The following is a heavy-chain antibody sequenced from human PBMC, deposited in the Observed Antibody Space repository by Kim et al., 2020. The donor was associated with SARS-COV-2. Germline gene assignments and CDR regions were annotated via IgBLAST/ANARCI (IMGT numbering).Heavy chain of an antibody. Sequence: KRRCTISRDNAKNSLYLQLNSLRAEDTAVYYCATEWWGLLQLYHHGRDVWGQGTTVTVSS. CDR3: ATEWWGLLQLYHHGRDV. J-gene: IGHJ6*02. V-gene: IGHV3-48*01. D-gene: IGHD1-26*01.